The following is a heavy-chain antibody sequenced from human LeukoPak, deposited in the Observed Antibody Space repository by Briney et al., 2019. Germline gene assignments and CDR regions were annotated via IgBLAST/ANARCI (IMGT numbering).Heavy chain of an antibody. CDR3: AKSTQRWVVAVWFPN. D-gene: IGHD2-15*01. CDR1: GLTFSSHW. J-gene: IGHJ4*02. V-gene: IGHV3-23*01. CDR2: ISGSGGST. Sequence: GGSLRLSCAASGLTFSSHWMHWVRQAPGKGLEWVSAISGSGGSTYYADSVKGRFTISRDNSKNTLYLQMNSLRAEDTAVYYCAKSTQRWVVAVWFPNWGQGTLVTVSS.